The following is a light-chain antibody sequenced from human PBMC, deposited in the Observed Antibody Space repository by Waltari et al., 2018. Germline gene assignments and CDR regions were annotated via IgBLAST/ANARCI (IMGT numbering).Light chain of an antibody. V-gene: IGLV4-69*01. CDR1: SGHSTYA. J-gene: IGLJ2*01. Sequence: QLVLTQSPSASASLGASVKLTCTLSSGHSTYAIAWHQQHPEKGPRYLLKLNSDGSHSKGDGIPDRFSGSKSGAERYLTISSLQSEDEGDYYCQTWGTGTVVFGGGTKLTVL. CDR3: QTWGTGTVV. CDR2: LNSDGSH.